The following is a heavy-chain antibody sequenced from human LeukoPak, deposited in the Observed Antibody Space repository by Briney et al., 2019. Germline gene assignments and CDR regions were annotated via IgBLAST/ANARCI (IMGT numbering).Heavy chain of an antibody. CDR2: IYPGDSDT. V-gene: IGHV5-51*01. J-gene: IGHJ4*02. CDR1: GSSFTSYW. CDR3: ARPRTPYYYDSSGYDNSFDY. Sequence: GASLKISCKGSGSSFTSYWIGWVRQMPGKGLERMGIIYPGDSDTRYSPSFQGQVTISADKSISTAYLQWSSLKASDTAMYYCARPRTPYYYDSSGYDNSFDYWGQGTLSPSPQ. D-gene: IGHD3-22*01.